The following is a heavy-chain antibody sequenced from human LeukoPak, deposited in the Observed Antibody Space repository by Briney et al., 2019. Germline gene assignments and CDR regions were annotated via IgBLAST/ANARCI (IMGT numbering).Heavy chain of an antibody. V-gene: IGHV4-59*01. J-gene: IGHJ3*02. Sequence: SETLSLTCTVSGGSISTYYWSWIRQPPGKGLEWIGYIYYSGSTNYNPSLKSRVTTSIATSKNQFSLKLSSVTAADTAVYYCARGGDILTDWVDAFDIWGQGTMVTVSS. CDR2: IYYSGST. D-gene: IGHD3-9*01. CDR1: GGSISTYY. CDR3: ARGGDILTDWVDAFDI.